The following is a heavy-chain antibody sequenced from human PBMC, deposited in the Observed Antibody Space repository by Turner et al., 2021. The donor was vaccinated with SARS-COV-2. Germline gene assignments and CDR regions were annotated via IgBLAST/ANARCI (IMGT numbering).Heavy chain of an antibody. J-gene: IGHJ4*02. CDR1: PDSIYSHC. D-gene: IGHD1-1*01. V-gene: IGHV4-59*11. CDR2: VHYTGDS. CDR3: ARYDFSIGNDH. Sequence: QVFLRESGPTLVRPSETLSLPCTVPPDSIYSHCWSWVRQPPGETLQWIGYVHYTGDSKANPSLGGRATLSLDTSNNQLSLRLTSVTAADSGVYFCARYDFSIGNDHWGQGALVTVSS.